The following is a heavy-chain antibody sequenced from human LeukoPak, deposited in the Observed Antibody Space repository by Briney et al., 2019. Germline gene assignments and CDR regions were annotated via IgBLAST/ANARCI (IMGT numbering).Heavy chain of an antibody. CDR1: GGSISSSSYY. CDR3: ARDDALDAFDI. V-gene: IGHV4-30-4*08. Sequence: SETLSLTCTVSGGSISSSSYYWGWIRQPPGKGLEWIGYIYYSGSTYYNPSLKSRVTISVDTSKNQFSLKLSSVTAADTAVYYCARDDALDAFDIWGQGTMVTVSS. CDR2: IYYSGST. J-gene: IGHJ3*02.